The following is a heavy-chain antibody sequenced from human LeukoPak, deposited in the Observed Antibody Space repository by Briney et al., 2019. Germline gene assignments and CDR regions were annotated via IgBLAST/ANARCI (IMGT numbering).Heavy chain of an antibody. Sequence: ASVKVSCKASGYTFTGYYMHWVRQAPGQGLEWMGWINPNSGGTNYAQKFQGRVTMTRDTPISTAYMELSRLRSDDTAVYYCARDRETYYYDSSGPDAFDIWGQGTMVTVSS. D-gene: IGHD3-22*01. CDR2: INPNSGGT. CDR3: ARDRETYYYDSSGPDAFDI. CDR1: GYTFTGYY. J-gene: IGHJ3*02. V-gene: IGHV1-2*02.